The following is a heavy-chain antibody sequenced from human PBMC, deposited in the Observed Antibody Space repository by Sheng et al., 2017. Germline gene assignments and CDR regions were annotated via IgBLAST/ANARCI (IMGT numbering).Heavy chain of an antibody. CDR3: AKDEGGPYYDFWSGYSYYYYYMDV. D-gene: IGHD3-3*01. Sequence: QVQLVESGGGVVQPGGSLRLSCAASGFTFSSYGMHWVRQAPGKGLEWVAFIRYDGSNKYYADSVKGRFTISRDNSKNTLYLQMNSLRAEDTAVYYCAKDEGGPYYDFWSGYSYYYYYMDVWGKGTTVTVSS. V-gene: IGHV3-30*02. CDR2: IRYDGSNK. CDR1: GFTFSSYG. J-gene: IGHJ6*03.